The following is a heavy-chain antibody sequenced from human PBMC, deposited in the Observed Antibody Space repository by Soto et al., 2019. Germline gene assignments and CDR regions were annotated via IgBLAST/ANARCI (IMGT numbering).Heavy chain of an antibody. V-gene: IGHV4-34*01. CDR1: GGSFSGYY. D-gene: IGHD2-21*02. CDR2: INHSGST. Sequence: QVQLQQWGAGLLKPSETLSLTCAVYGGSFSGYYWSWIRQPPGKGLEWIGEINHSGSTNYNPFLKSRVTISVDTSKNQFSLKLSSVTAADTAVYYCARVVTARWYFDYWGQGTLVTVSS. J-gene: IGHJ4*02. CDR3: ARVVTARWYFDY.